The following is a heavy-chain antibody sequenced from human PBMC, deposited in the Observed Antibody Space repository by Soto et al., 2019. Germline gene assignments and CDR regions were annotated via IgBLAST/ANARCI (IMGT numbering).Heavy chain of an antibody. V-gene: IGHV4-39*01. D-gene: IGHD2-2*01. CDR2: VYYSGST. Sequence: PSETLSLTCTVSGGSVSSSSYYWGWVRQPPGKGLEWIGSVYYSGSTYYNPSLKSRVTISVDTSKNQFSLKLSSVTAADTAVYYCARYLGYCSSTSCYSSEPFDYWGQGTLVTVSS. CDR3: ARYLGYCSSTSCYSSEPFDY. J-gene: IGHJ4*02. CDR1: GGSVSSSSYY.